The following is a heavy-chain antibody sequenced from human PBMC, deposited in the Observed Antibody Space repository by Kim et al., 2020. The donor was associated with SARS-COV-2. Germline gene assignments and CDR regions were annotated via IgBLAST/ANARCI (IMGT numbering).Heavy chain of an antibody. J-gene: IGHJ4*02. V-gene: IGHV3-23*01. D-gene: IGHD1-26*01. CDR3: AKHPVVGSYFYFDY. Sequence: ADSLKGRFTISRDNSKNTLYLQMNSLRAEDTAVYYCAKHPVVGSYFYFDYWGQGTLVTVSS.